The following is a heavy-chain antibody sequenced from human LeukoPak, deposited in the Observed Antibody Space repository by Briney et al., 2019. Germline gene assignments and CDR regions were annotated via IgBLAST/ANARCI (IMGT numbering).Heavy chain of an antibody. J-gene: IGHJ3*02. CDR1: GFTFSSYA. CDR3: ARDGDMTNNAFDI. CDR2: ISSNGGST. V-gene: IGHV3-64*01. Sequence: GGSLRLSCAASGFTFSSYAMHWVRQAPGKGLEHVSAISSNGGSTYYANSVKGRFTISRDNSKNTLYLQMGSLRAEDMAVYYCARDGDMTNNAFDIWGQGTMVTVSS. D-gene: IGHD4-11*01.